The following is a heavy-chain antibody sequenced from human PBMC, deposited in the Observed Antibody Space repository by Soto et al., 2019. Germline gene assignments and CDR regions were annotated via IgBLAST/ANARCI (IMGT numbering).Heavy chain of an antibody. J-gene: IGHJ4*02. CDR3: AKAGFSSWWSASYFDY. Sequence: EVQLLESGGGLVQPGRSLRLSCAASGFTFSSYAMNWVRQAPGKGLEWVSAMSGTGGSTYYADSVKGRFTISQDNSKNTLYVQMNSPSIEDTAVFYCAKAGFSSWWSASYFDYWGQGTLVTVSS. D-gene: IGHD6-19*01. CDR2: MSGTGGST. CDR1: GFTFSSYA. V-gene: IGHV3-23*01.